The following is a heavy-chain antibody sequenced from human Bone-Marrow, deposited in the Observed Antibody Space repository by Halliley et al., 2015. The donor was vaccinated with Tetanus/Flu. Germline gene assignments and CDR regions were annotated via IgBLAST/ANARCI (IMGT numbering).Heavy chain of an antibody. CDR2: ITAGGGST. D-gene: IGHD2-21*02. V-gene: IGHV3-23*01. Sequence: ITAGGGSTNYADSVKGRFTISRDNSKNILYLQMNGLKAEDTALYYCATGGGLPKCDGNCPNFNYWGPGTLVTVSS. J-gene: IGHJ4*02. CDR3: ATGGGLPKCDGNCPNFNY.